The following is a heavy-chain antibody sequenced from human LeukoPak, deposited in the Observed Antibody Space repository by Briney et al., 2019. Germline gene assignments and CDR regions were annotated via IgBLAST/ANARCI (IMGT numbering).Heavy chain of an antibody. D-gene: IGHD1-26*01. CDR2: ISWNSGSI. J-gene: IGHJ4*02. V-gene: IGHV3-9*01. CDR3: AKDGGRSGSYYFSY. Sequence: AGGSLRLSCAASGFTFDDYAMHWVRQAPGKGLEWVSGISWNSGSIGYADSVKGRFTISRDNAKNSLYLQMNSLRAEDTALYYCAKDGGRSGSYYFSYWGQGTLVTVSS. CDR1: GFTFDDYA.